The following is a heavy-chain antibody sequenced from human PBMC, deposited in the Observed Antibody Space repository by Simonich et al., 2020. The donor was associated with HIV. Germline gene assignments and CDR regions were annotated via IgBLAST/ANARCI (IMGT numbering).Heavy chain of an antibody. CDR3: ARDDRYGDYVDY. D-gene: IGHD3-16*02. Sequence: QVQLLQSGAEVKKPGASVKVSCKASGYTFTSYGISWVRQAPGQGLEWMGWVRPENGNTNDEQKLQGRVTMTTDTSTSTAYMELRSLRSDDTAVYYCARDDRYGDYVDYWGQGTLVTVSS. CDR1: GYTFTSYG. J-gene: IGHJ4*02. CDR2: VRPENGNT. V-gene: IGHV1-18*01.